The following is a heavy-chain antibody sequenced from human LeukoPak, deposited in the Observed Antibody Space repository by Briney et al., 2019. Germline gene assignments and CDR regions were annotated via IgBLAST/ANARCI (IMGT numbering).Heavy chain of an antibody. CDR2: IIPILGIA. D-gene: IGHD3-10*01. CDR1: GGTFSSYA. Sequence: SVKVSCKASGGTFSSYAISWVRQAPGQGLEWMGRIIPILGIANYAQRFQGRVTITADKSTSTAYMELSSLRSEDTAVYYCARDYVRDTMVRGVSYGMDVWGQGTTVTVS. V-gene: IGHV1-69*04. CDR3: ARDYVRDTMVRGVSYGMDV. J-gene: IGHJ6*02.